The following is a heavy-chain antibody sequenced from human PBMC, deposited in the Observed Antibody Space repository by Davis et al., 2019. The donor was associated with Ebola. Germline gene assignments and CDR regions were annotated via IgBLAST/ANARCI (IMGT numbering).Heavy chain of an antibody. D-gene: IGHD4-11*01. CDR2: FDPEDGET. J-gene: IGHJ4*02. CDR1: GYTPTELS. V-gene: IGHV1-24*01. Sequence: AASVKVSCKVSGYTPTELSIHWVRQAPGKGLEWMGGFDPEDGETIYAQKFQDRFTMTEDKSTNTAYMELSSLRSEDTAIYYCASTYYWGQGTLVTVSS. CDR3: ASTYY.